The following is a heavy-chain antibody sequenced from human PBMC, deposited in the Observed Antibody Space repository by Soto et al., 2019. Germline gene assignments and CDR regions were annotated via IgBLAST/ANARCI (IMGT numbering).Heavy chain of an antibody. CDR1: GYTFTTYG. CDR2: ISGYNGNT. CDR3: GRERDGSSWSSAEYLQH. D-gene: IGHD6-13*01. V-gene: IGHV1-18*01. J-gene: IGHJ1*01. Sequence: ASVKVSCKASGYTFTTYGIHWVRQAPGQGLEWMGWISGYNGNTNYAQKFQGRVTMTTDTSTTTAYMDLRSLRSDDTAVYYCGRERDGSSWSSAEYLQHWGQGTLVTVSS.